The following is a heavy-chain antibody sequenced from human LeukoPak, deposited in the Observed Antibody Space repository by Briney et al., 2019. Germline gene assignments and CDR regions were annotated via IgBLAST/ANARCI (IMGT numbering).Heavy chain of an antibody. D-gene: IGHD7-27*01. CDR2: VNPNSGGT. J-gene: IGHJ4*02. V-gene: IGHV1-2*02. Sequence: ASVKVSCKASGYTFTGYYMHWVRQAPGQGLEWMGWVNPNSGGTNYAQKFQGRVTMTRDTSISTAYMELTRLRSDDTAVYYRARGPGVLGKVYWGQGTLVTVSS. CDR1: GYTFTGYY. CDR3: ARGPGVLGKVY.